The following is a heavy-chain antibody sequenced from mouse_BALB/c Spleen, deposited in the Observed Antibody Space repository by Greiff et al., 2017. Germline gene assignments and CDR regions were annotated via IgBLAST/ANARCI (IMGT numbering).Heavy chain of an antibody. CDR2: IYPGNSDT. D-gene: IGHD2-4*01. Sequence: VQLKQSGTVLARPGASVKMSCKASGYTFTSYWMHWVKQRPGQGLEWIGAIYPGNSDTSYNQKFKGKAKLTAVTSTSTAYMELSSLTNEDSAVYYCTRYYDYDEGNWFAYWGQGTLVTVSA. V-gene: IGHV1-5*01. CDR3: TRYYDYDEGNWFAY. J-gene: IGHJ3*01. CDR1: GYTFTSYW.